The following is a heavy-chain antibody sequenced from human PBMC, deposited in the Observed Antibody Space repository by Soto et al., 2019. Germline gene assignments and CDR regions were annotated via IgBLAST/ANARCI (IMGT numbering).Heavy chain of an antibody. Sequence: QLQLQESGPGLVKPSETLSLTCTVSGGSISSSNYYWGWIRQPPGKGLEWIGSIYYSGSTYYNPSLKRRVTISVDTSKNQFSLKLSSVTAADTAMYYCARGGYCSGASCAYMGHYYYYGMDVWGQGTTVTVSS. CDR2: IYYSGST. CDR1: GGSISSSNYY. CDR3: ARGGYCSGASCAYMGHYYYYGMDV. D-gene: IGHD2-15*01. J-gene: IGHJ6*02. V-gene: IGHV4-39*01.